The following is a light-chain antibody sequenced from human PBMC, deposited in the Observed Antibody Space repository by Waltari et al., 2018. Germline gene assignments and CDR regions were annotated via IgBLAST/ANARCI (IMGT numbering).Light chain of an antibody. J-gene: IGKJ2*01. CDR1: QNINSF. V-gene: IGKV1-39*01. CDR2: AAS. CDR3: QQSDDTPYT. Sequence: DIQMTQSPSPLSASVGDRVTVTCRASQNINSFLNWYQQVPGKPPKLLIFAASRLQRGVPSRLRGSGSGTDFTLTISSLQPEDFATYYCQQSDDTPYTFGQGTKLQIK.